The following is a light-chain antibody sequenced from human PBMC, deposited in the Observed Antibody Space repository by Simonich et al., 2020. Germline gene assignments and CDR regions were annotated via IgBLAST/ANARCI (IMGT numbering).Light chain of an antibody. J-gene: IGLJ3*02. CDR1: SSNIGNNY. CDR2: YNN. Sequence: QSVLTQPPSVSAAPGPKVTISCSGSSSNIGNNYVSWYPQLPQTAPKPLIYYNNKRPSGIPDRFSVSKSGTSATLGITGLQTGDEADYYCGTWDSSLSAWVFGGGTKLTVL. CDR3: GTWDSSLSAWV. V-gene: IGLV1-51*01.